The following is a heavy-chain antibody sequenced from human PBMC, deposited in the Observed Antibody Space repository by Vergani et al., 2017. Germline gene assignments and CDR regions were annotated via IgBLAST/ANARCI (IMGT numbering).Heavy chain of an antibody. CDR3: AKDRGPRGFGEYNWFDP. CDR2: ISGSGGST. D-gene: IGHD3-10*01. V-gene: IGHV3-23*01. CDR1: GFTFSSYA. J-gene: IGHJ5*02. Sequence: EVQLLESGGGLVQPGGSLRLSCAASGFTFSSYAMSWVRQAPGKGLEWVSAISGSGGSTYYADSVKGRFTISRDKSKNTLYLQMNSLRAEDTAVYYCAKDRGPRGFGEYNWFDPWGQGTLVTVSS.